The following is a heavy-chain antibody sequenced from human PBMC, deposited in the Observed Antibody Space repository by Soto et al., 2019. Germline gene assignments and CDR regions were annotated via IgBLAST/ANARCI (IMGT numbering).Heavy chain of an antibody. CDR1: GGSISSYY. CDR2: IYYSGST. J-gene: IGHJ4*02. CDR3: AKEPNSSGLRPFDY. V-gene: IGHV4-59*12. Sequence: PSETLSLTCTVSGGSISSYYWSWIRQPPGKGLEWIGYIYYSGSTNYNPSLKSRVTISVDTSKNQFSLKLSSVTAEDTAVYYCAKEPNSSGLRPFDYWGQGTLVTVSS. D-gene: IGHD3-22*01.